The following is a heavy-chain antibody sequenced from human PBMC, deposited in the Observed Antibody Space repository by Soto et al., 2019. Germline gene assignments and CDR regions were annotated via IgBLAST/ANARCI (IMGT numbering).Heavy chain of an antibody. D-gene: IGHD4-17*01. V-gene: IGHV3-30-3*01. CDR2: ISYDGSNK. CDR3: ARDQLALDYGDGNWFDP. CDR1: GFTFSSYA. Sequence: GGSLRLSCAASGFTFSSYAMHWVRQAPGKGLEWVAVISYDGSNKYYADSVKGRFTISRDNSKNTLYLQMNSLRAEDTAVYYCARDQLALDYGDGNWFDPWGQGTLVTVSS. J-gene: IGHJ5*02.